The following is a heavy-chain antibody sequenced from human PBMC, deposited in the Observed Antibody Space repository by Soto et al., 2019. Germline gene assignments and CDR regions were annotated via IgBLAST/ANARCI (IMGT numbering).Heavy chain of an antibody. J-gene: IGHJ4*02. V-gene: IGHV5-51*01. Sequence: GESLKISCRGSGCIFANYWIGWVRQMPGKGLEWMGIIHAGDSRTIYSPSFQGQVTLSVDKSFATTFLQWNSLKASDTATYYCAKALRYSTPFDYWGQGTLVTVSS. CDR2: IHAGDSRT. CDR3: AKALRYSTPFDY. D-gene: IGHD2-15*01. CDR1: GCIFANYW.